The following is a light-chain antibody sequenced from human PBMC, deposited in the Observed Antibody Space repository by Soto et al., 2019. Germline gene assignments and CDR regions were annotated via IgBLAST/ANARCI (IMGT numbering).Light chain of an antibody. V-gene: IGKV1-5*01. CDR3: QQYNSYLT. CDR2: DAS. CDR1: QSISSW. J-gene: IGKJ4*01. Sequence: DIQMTQSPSTLSASVGDRVTITCRASQSISSWLAWYQQKPGKAPKLLICDASSLESGVPSRFSGSGSGTEFSLTISSLQPDDFATYYRQQYNSYLTFGGGTKV.